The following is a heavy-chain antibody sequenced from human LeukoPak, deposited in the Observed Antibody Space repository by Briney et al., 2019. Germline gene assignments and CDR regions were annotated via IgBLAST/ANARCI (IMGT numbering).Heavy chain of an antibody. CDR3: ARDDYSYGYRYYYYMDV. V-gene: IGHV1-69*05. Sequence: ASVKVSCKASGGTFSSYAISWVRQAPGQGLEWMGGIIPIFGTANYAQKFQGRVTITTDESTSTAYMELSSLRSEDTAVYYCARDDYSYGYRYYYYMDVWGKGTTVTVSS. CDR1: GGTFSSYA. CDR2: IIPIFGTA. J-gene: IGHJ6*03. D-gene: IGHD5-18*01.